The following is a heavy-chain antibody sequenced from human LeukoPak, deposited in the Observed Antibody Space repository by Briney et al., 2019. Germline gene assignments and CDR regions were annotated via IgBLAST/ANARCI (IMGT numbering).Heavy chain of an antibody. Sequence: PGGSLRLSCAASGFTFSSYCMGWVRQAPGKGLEWVAIIRYDGSKKYYVDSVKGRFTISRDNPKNSLYLQMNSLRAEDTAVYYCAPGGAAAGLGYFDLWGRGTLVTVSS. D-gene: IGHD6-13*01. J-gene: IGHJ2*01. V-gene: IGHV3-7*03. CDR3: APGGAAAGLGYFDL. CDR2: IRYDGSKK. CDR1: GFTFSSYC.